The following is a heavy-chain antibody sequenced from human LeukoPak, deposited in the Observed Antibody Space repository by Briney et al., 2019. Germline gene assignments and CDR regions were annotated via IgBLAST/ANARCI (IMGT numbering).Heavy chain of an antibody. J-gene: IGHJ3*02. V-gene: IGHV1-46*01. Sequence: GGSLRLSCAASGYTFTSYYMHWVRQAPGQGLEWMGIINPSGGSTSYAQKFQGRVTMTRDMSTSTVYMELSSLRSEDTAVYYCARDSLMIDAFDIWGQGTMVTVSS. CDR2: INPSGGST. D-gene: IGHD3-22*01. CDR1: GYTFTSYY. CDR3: ARDSLMIDAFDI.